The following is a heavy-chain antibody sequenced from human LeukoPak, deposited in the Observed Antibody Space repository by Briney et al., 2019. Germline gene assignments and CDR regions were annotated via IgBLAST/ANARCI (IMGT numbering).Heavy chain of an antibody. V-gene: IGHV4-38-2*02. D-gene: IGHD1-1*01. J-gene: IGHJ4*02. CDR1: SYSISSGYH. CDR3: ARVNWAVDY. Sequence: SETLSLTCTVSSYSISSGYHWGWIRQPPGKGLEWIGNIYRSGITYYNPSLKGRVTMSVDTSKNQCSLKLSSVTAADTAIYYCARVNWAVDYWGQGTLVTVSS. CDR2: IYRSGIT.